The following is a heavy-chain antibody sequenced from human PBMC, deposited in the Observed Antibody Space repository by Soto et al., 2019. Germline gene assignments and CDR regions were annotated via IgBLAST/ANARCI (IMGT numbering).Heavy chain of an antibody. V-gene: IGHV4-30-4*01. CDR3: ARGGASAAAIPYFDY. CDR1: GGSISSGDYY. J-gene: IGHJ4*02. D-gene: IGHD2-2*02. CDR2: IYYSGST. Sequence: QVQLQESGPGLVKPSQTLSLTCTVSGGSISSGDYYWSWIRQPPGKGLEWIGYIYYSGSTYYNPSLKSRVTISVDTSKNQFSLKLSSVTAADTAVYYCARGGASAAAIPYFDYWGQGTLVTVSS.